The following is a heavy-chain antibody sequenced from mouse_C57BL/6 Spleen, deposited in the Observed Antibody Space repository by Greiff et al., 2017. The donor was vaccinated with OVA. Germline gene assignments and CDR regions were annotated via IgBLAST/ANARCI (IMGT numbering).Heavy chain of an antibody. CDR1: GFTFSDYG. V-gene: IGHV5-17*01. CDR2: ISSGSSTI. Sequence: EVKLVESGGGLVKPGGSLKLSCAASGFTFSDYGMHWVRQAPEKGLEWVAYISSGSSTIYYADTVKGRFTISRDNAKNTLFLQMTSLRSEDTAMYYCASRTIVTHYYAMDYWGQGTSVTVSS. J-gene: IGHJ4*01. D-gene: IGHD2-5*01. CDR3: ASRTIVTHYYAMDY.